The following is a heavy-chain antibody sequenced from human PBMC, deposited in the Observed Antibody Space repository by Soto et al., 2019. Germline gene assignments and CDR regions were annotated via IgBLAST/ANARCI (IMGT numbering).Heavy chain of an antibody. CDR3: ARDPHRDGYALVFDY. J-gene: IGHJ4*02. D-gene: IGHD5-12*01. Sequence: QVQLVQSGAEVKKPGASVKVSCKASGYTFTSYGISWVRQAPGQGLEWMGWISAYNGNTNYAQKLQGRVTMTTDTSASTAHMELRSLRSDDTAVYYCARDPHRDGYALVFDYWGQGTLVTVSS. V-gene: IGHV1-18*01. CDR1: GYTFTSYG. CDR2: ISAYNGNT.